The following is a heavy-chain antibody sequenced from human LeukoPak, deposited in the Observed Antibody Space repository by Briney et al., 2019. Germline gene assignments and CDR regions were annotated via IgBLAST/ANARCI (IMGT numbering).Heavy chain of an antibody. J-gene: IGHJ6*03. Sequence: GGSLRLSCGASGFTFSSYEMNWGRQAPGKVLEWVSYISSSGSTIYYADSVKGRFTISRDNAKNSLYLQMNSLRAEDTAVYYCARVPHYHYYNMDVWGKGTTVTVSS. V-gene: IGHV3-48*03. CDR1: GFTFSSYE. CDR3: ARVPHYHYYNMDV. CDR2: ISSSGSTI.